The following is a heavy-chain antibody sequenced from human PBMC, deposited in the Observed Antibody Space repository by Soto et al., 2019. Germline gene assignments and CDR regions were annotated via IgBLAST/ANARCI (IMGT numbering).Heavy chain of an antibody. Sequence: ASVKVSCKASGYTFTSYYMHWVRQAPGQGLEWMGIINPSGGSTSYAQKFQGRVTMTRDTSTSTVYMELSSLRSEDTAVYYCAISGARGATYSSSWYSIDYWGPGTLVTVSS. CDR1: GYTFTSYY. J-gene: IGHJ4*02. D-gene: IGHD6-13*01. V-gene: IGHV1-46*01. CDR2: INPSGGST. CDR3: AISGARGATYSSSWYSIDY.